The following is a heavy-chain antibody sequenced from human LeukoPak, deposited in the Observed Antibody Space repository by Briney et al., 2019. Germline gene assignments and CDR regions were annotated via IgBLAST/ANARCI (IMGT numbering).Heavy chain of an antibody. CDR3: AKVSPAAFDI. CDR2: IYTSGST. V-gene: IGHV4-61*02. Sequence: SETLSLTCTVSGGSISSSSYYWSWIRQPAGKGLEWIGRIYTSGSTNYNPSLKSRVTISVDTSKNQFSLKLSSVTAADTAVYYCAKVSPAAFDIWGQGTMVTVSS. J-gene: IGHJ3*02. CDR1: GGSISSSSYY.